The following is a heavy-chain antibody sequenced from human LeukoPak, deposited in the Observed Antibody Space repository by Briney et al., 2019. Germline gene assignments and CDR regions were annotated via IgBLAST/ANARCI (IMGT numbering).Heavy chain of an antibody. Sequence: PGGSLRLSCAASGFTFSSYAMSWVRQAPGKGLEWVSAISGSGGSTYYADSVKGRLTISRDNSKNTLYLQMNSLRAEDTAVYYCAPTPVSSSFYFDYWGQGTLVTVSS. D-gene: IGHD2-15*01. J-gene: IGHJ4*02. CDR2: ISGSGGST. V-gene: IGHV3-23*01. CDR1: GFTFSSYA. CDR3: APTPVSSSFYFDY.